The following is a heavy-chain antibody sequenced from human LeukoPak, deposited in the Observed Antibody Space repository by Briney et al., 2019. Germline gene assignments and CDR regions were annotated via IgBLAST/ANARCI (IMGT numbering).Heavy chain of an antibody. J-gene: IGHJ4*02. D-gene: IGHD3-22*01. CDR2: IYYSGST. Sequence: SETLSLTCTVSGGSISSSSYYWGWIRQPPGKGLEWIGSIYYSGSTYYNPSLKSRVTISVDTSKNQFSLQLSSVTAADTAVYYCARELYYYDSSGFDYWGQGTLVTVSS. CDR3: ARELYYYDSSGFDY. CDR1: GGSISSSSYY. V-gene: IGHV4-39*07.